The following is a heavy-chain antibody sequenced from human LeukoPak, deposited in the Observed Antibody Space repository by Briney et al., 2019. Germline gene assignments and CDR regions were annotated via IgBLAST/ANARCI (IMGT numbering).Heavy chain of an antibody. CDR1: GGSFSNYA. V-gene: IGHV1-69*04. CDR2: IIPILGIA. Sequence: GSSVKVSCKASGGSFSNYALNWVRQAPGQGLERMGRIIPILGIAHYAQKFQGRVTITADKSTRTAYMELSSLRSEDTAVYYCATGEVATPFDYWGQGTLVTVSS. J-gene: IGHJ4*02. D-gene: IGHD5-12*01. CDR3: ATGEVATPFDY.